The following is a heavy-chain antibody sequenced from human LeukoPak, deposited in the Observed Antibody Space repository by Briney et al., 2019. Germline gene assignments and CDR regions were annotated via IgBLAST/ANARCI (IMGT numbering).Heavy chain of an antibody. V-gene: IGHV3-74*01. CDR1: GFSFSVFW. Sequence: GGSLRLSCAASGFSFSVFWMHWVRQAPGKGPVWVSRIKTDGSITNYADSVKGRFTISRDNAKNSLYLQMNSLRAEDTALYYCAKVFRYSSGWYAAFDIWGQGTMVTVSS. CDR3: AKVFRYSSGWYAAFDI. CDR2: IKTDGSIT. D-gene: IGHD6-19*01. J-gene: IGHJ3*02.